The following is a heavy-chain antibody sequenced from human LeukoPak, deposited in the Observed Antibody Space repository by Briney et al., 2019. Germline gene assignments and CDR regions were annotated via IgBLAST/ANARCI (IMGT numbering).Heavy chain of an antibody. Sequence: SESLSLTCTVSGGSISSYYWSWIRQPPGKGLEWIGYIYYSGSTNYNPSLKSRVTISVDTSKNQFSLKLSSVTAADTAVYYCATSFYCSSTSCYSDPIFDYWGQGTLVTVSS. D-gene: IGHD2-2*02. CDR3: ATSFYCSSTSCYSDPIFDY. CDR1: GGSISSYY. J-gene: IGHJ4*02. CDR2: IYYSGST. V-gene: IGHV4-59*01.